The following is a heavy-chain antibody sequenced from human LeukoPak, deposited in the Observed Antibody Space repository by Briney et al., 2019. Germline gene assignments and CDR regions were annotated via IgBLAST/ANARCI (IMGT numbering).Heavy chain of an antibody. J-gene: IGHJ4*02. CDR2: ISYDGSNK. CDR3: AKRVKRSAHFDY. CDR1: GFTFSSYG. V-gene: IGHV3-30*18. Sequence: GGSLRLSCAASGFTFSSYGMHWVRQAPGKGLEWVAVISYDGSNKYYADSVKGRFTISRDNSKNTLYLQMNSLRAEDTAVYYRAKRVKRSAHFDYWGQGTLVTVSS.